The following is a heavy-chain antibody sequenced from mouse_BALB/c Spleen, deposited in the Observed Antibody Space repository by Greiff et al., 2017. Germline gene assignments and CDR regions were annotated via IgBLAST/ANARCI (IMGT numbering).Heavy chain of an antibody. CDR3: ARHPDSSGYFDY. CDR2: ISSGGSYT. CDR1: GFTFSSYG. V-gene: IGHV5-6*01. J-gene: IGHJ2*01. D-gene: IGHD3-2*01. Sequence: EVQVVESGGDLVKPGGSLKLSCAASGFTFSSYGMSWVRQTPDKRLEWVATISSGGSYTYYPDSVKGRFTISRDNAKNTLYLQMSSLKSEDTAMYYCARHPDSSGYFDYWGQGTTLTVSS.